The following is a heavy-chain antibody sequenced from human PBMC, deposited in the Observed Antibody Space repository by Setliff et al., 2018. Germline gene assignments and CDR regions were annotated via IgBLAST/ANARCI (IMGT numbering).Heavy chain of an antibody. D-gene: IGHD3-22*01. CDR2: ISHGGGT. CDR3: ATGDVYDSSAFFSDWFDP. Sequence: SETLSLTCTVYGGSFSAYYWSWIRQPPGKGLEWIGEISHGGGTNYNPSLKSRVTISIDTSKNLFSLKLTSVTAADTAVYYCATGDVYDSSAFFSDWFDPWGQGTLITVSS. V-gene: IGHV4-34*01. CDR1: GGSFSAYY. J-gene: IGHJ5*02.